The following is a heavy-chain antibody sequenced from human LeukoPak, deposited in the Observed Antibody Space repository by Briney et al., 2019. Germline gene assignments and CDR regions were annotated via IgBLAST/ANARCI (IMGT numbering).Heavy chain of an antibody. CDR3: ARDWGVVPAAQTNWFDP. Sequence: ASVKVSCTASGYTFTSYAMHWVRQAPGQRLEWMGWINAGNGNTKYSQKFQGRVTITRDTSASTAYMELSSLRSEDTAVYYCARDWGVVPAAQTNWFDPWGQGTLVTVSS. CDR1: GYTFTSYA. D-gene: IGHD2-2*01. V-gene: IGHV1-3*01. CDR2: INAGNGNT. J-gene: IGHJ5*02.